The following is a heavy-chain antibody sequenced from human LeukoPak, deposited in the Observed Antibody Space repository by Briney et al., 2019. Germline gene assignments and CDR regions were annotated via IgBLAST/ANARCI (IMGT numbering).Heavy chain of an antibody. D-gene: IGHD2-21*02. J-gene: IGHJ3*02. CDR3: ARRRGDPGAFDI. CDR2: FYYRGNT. V-gene: IGHV4-39*01. Sequence: SETLSLTCSGSGGSVTNSSGSYWAWIRQPPGKGLEWIGSFYYRGNTYYNLSLKSRLTISVDASKNQFSLKMSSVTATDTAIYYCARRRGDPGAFDIWGQGTQVTVSS. CDR1: GGSVTNSSGSY.